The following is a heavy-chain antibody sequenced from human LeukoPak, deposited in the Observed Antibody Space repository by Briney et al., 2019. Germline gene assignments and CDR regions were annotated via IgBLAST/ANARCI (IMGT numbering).Heavy chain of an antibody. J-gene: IGHJ6*03. CDR3: ARLRVSYSSGWYGDYYYYMDV. Sequence: KTSETLSLTCAVSGGSISSSNWWSWVRQPPGKGLEWIGEIYHSGSTNYNPSLKSRVTISVDKSKNQFSLKLSSVTAADTAVYYCARLRVSYSSGWYGDYYYYMDVWGKGTTVTISS. CDR2: IYHSGST. D-gene: IGHD6-19*01. CDR1: GGSISSSNW. V-gene: IGHV4-4*02.